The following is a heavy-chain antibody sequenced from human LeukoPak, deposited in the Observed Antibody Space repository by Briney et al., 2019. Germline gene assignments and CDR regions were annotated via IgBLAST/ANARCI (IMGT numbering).Heavy chain of an antibody. Sequence: SETLSLTCTVSGGSISSYYWSWIRQPPGKGVEWIGDIYYSGSTNYNPSLKSRVTISVDTSKNQYSLKLSSVTAADTAVYYCARMQLTGISNWFDPWGQGTLVTVSS. CDR1: GGSISSYY. V-gene: IGHV4-59*01. J-gene: IGHJ5*02. CDR3: ARMQLTGISNWFDP. D-gene: IGHD6-6*01. CDR2: IYYSGST.